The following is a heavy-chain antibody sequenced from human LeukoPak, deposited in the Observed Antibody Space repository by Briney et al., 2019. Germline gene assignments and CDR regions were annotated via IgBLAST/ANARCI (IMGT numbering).Heavy chain of an antibody. Sequence: GSLRLSCAASGFTVSSNYMSWVRQAPGKGLEWIGEINHSGSTNYNPSLKSRVTISVDTSKNQFSLKLSSVTAADTAVYYCARLGRLRLGELSFKNVRFDYWGQGTLVTVSS. V-gene: IGHV4-34*01. CDR1: GFTVSSNY. CDR3: ARLGRLRLGELSFKNVRFDY. J-gene: IGHJ4*02. CDR2: INHSGST. D-gene: IGHD3-16*02.